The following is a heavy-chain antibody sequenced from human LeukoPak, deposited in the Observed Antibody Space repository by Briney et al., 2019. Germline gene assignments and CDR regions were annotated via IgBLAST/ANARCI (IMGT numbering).Heavy chain of an antibody. J-gene: IGHJ6*02. CDR3: ARGLRFLVV. V-gene: IGHV4-34*01. D-gene: IGHD3-3*01. CDR2: INHSGST. CDR1: GGSFSGYY. Sequence: PSETLSLTCAVYGGSFSGYYWSWIRQPPGKGLEWIGEINHSGSTNYNPSLKSRVTISVDTSKNQFSLKLSSVIAADTAVYYCARGLRFLVVWGQGTTVTVSS.